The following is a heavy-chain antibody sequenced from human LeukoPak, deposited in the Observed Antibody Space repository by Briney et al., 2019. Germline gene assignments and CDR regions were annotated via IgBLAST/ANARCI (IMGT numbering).Heavy chain of an antibody. D-gene: IGHD1-26*01. V-gene: IGHV4-34*01. Sequence: SETLSLTCAVYGGSFSGYYWSWIRQPPGKGLEWIGEINHSGSTNYNPSLKSRVTISVDTSKNQFSLKLSSVTAADTAVYYCARGGGIVGATANWFDPWGQGTLVTVSS. CDR3: ARGGGIVGATANWFDP. J-gene: IGHJ5*02. CDR1: GGSFSGYY. CDR2: INHSGST.